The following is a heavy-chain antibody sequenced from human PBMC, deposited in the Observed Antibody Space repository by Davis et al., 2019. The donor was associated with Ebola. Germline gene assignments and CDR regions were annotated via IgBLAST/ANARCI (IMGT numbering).Heavy chain of an antibody. CDR1: GYTFTSYG. CDR3: ARVLNRYSSFYYYYGMDV. CDR2: INPSGGST. J-gene: IGHJ6*02. Sequence: AASVKVSCKASGYTFTSYGISWVRQAPGQGLEWMGIINPSGGSTSYAQKFQGRVTMTRDTSTSTVYMELSSLRSEDTAVYYCARVLNRYSSFYYYYGMDVWGQGTTVTVSS. V-gene: IGHV1-46*01. D-gene: IGHD6-13*01.